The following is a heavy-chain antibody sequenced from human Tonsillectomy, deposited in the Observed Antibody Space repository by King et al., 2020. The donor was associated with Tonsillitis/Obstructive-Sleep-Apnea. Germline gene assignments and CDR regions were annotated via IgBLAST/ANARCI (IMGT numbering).Heavy chain of an antibody. CDR1: GGSISSYY. D-gene: IGHD6-13*01. J-gene: IGHJ6*02. V-gene: IGHV4-59*01. CDR2: IYYSGST. Sequence: VQLQESGPGLVKPSETLSLTCTVSGGSISSYYWSWIRQPPGKGLEWIGYIYYSGSTNYNPSLKSRVTISVDTSKNTFSLKLSSVTAADTAVYYCARDTRIAAAGPDFYYYYGMDVWGQGTTVTVSS. CDR3: ARDTRIAAAGPDFYYYYGMDV.